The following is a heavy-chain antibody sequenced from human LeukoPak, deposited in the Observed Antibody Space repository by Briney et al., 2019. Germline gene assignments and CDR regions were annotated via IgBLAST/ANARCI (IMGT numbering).Heavy chain of an antibody. CDR2: INRSGST. J-gene: IGHJ4*02. Sequence: SETLSLTCAVYGGSFSGYYWSWIRQPPGKGLEWIGEINRSGSTNYNPSLKSRVTISVDKSKNQFSLKLSSVTAADTAVYYCASGYGSSWARWGQGTLVTVSS. V-gene: IGHV4-34*01. CDR3: ASGYGSSWAR. D-gene: IGHD6-13*01. CDR1: GGSFSGYY.